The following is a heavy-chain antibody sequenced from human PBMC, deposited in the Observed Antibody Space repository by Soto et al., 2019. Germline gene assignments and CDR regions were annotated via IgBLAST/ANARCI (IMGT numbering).Heavy chain of an antibody. J-gene: IGHJ4*02. V-gene: IGHV3-23*01. D-gene: IGHD2-2*01. CDR1: GFTFSSYA. CDR2: ISGSGGST. CDR3: ANFFIVVVPAVGHYFDY. Sequence: GGSLRLSCAASGFTFSSYAMSWVRQAPGKGLEWVSAISGSGGSTYYADSVKGRFTISRDNSKNTLYLQMNSPRAEDTAVYYCANFFIVVVPAVGHYFDYWGQGTLVTLSS.